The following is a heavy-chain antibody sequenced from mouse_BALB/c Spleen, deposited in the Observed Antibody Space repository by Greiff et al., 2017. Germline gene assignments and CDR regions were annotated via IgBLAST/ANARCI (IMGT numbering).Heavy chain of an antibody. Sequence: EVHLVESGGGLVKPGGSLKLSCAASGFTFSSYAMSWVRQTPEKRLEWVASISSGGSTYYPDSVKGRFTISRDNARNILYLQMSSLRSEDTAMYYCAREYYDYDGFDYWGQGTTLTVSS. CDR2: ISSGGST. D-gene: IGHD2-4*01. J-gene: IGHJ2*01. CDR3: AREYYDYDGFDY. CDR1: GFTFSSYA. V-gene: IGHV5-6-5*01.